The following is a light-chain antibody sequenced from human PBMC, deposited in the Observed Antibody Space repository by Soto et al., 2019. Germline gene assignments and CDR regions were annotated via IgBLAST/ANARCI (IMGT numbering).Light chain of an antibody. CDR1: QSVSSN. CDR3: QQYNSWPLT. CDR2: DAS. J-gene: IGKJ4*01. V-gene: IGKV3-15*01. Sequence: EIVMTQSPATLSVSPGERATLSCRASQSVSSNLAWYQQKPGQAPRLLIYDASTRATGIPARFSGSGSGTEFTLTISSLQPEDFAVYYCQQYNSWPLTFGGGTKVDIK.